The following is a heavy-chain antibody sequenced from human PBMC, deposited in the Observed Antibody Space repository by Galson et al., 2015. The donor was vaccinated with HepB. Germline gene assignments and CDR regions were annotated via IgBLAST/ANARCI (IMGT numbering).Heavy chain of an antibody. CDR2: ISGYNGNI. Sequence: SVKVSCKASGYTFTSYGISWVRQAPGQGLEWMGWISGYNGNINYAQKFQGRVTMTTDTSTSTAYMELRSLRSDDTAVYYCARGNGDYNTLHDAFDIWGQGTMVTVSS. V-gene: IGHV1-18*01. CDR1: GYTFTSYG. D-gene: IGHD4-17*01. J-gene: IGHJ3*02. CDR3: ARGNGDYNTLHDAFDI.